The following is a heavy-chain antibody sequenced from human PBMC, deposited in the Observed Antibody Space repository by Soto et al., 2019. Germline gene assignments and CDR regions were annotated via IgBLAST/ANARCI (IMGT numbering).Heavy chain of an antibody. CDR1: GYRFTSYW. CDR2: IFPSDSDT. D-gene: IGHD3-22*01. Sequence: PAESLTISCRTSGYRFTSYWIAWVLQMPGKGLEWMGIIFPSDSDTRYSPSFQGQVTISADRSTSTVFLQWASLKASDTAVYFCARKDKSGYFNWFDPWGQGTMVTVSS. J-gene: IGHJ5*02. V-gene: IGHV5-51*01. CDR3: ARKDKSGYFNWFDP.